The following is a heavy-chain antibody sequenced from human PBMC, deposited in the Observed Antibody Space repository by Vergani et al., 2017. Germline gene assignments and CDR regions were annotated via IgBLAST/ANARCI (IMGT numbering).Heavy chain of an antibody. Sequence: EVQLVESGGGLVKPGGSLRLSCAASGFTFSSYSMNWVRQAPGKGLEWVSSISSSSSYIYYADSVKGRFTISRDNAKNSLYLQMNSLRAEDTAVYYCAXPYCSSTSCSLFDYWGQGTLVTVSS. CDR3: AXPYCSSTSCSLFDY. V-gene: IGHV3-21*01. CDR1: GFTFSSYS. CDR2: ISSSSSYI. J-gene: IGHJ4*02. D-gene: IGHD2-2*01.